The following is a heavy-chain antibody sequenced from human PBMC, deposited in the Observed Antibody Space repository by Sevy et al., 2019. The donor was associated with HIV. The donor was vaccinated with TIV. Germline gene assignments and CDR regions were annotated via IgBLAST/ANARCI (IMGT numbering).Heavy chain of an antibody. CDR1: GYTFSSYG. CDR3: AREGYYYRSGTYRPPNYYGMDV. J-gene: IGHJ6*02. V-gene: IGHV1-18*01. Sequence: ASVKVSCKVSGYTFSSYGISWVRQAPGQGLEWMGWISDYNGYTNYTHKFQGRVTMSTETSTRTAYMELVSLRSEHTAVYFCAREGYYYRSGTYRPPNYYGMDVWGQGTAVTVSS. CDR2: ISDYNGYT. D-gene: IGHD3-10*01.